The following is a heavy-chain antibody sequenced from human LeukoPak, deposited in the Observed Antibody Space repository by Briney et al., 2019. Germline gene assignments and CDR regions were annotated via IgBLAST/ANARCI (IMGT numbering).Heavy chain of an antibody. CDR2: IYSGGST. D-gene: IGHD2-15*01. J-gene: IGHJ4*02. CDR1: GFTVSSNY. Sequence: PGGSLRLSCAASGFTVSSNYMSWVRQAPGKGLEWVSVIYSGGSTYYADSVKGRFTVSRDNARTSLFLQMNSLRDEDTAVYYCARGPGYCSGGSCPDYWGQGTLVTVSS. V-gene: IGHV3-53*01. CDR3: ARGPGYCSGGSCPDY.